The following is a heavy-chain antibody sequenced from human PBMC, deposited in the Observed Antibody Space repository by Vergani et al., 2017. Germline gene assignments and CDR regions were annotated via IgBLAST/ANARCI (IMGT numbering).Heavy chain of an antibody. V-gene: IGHV4-34*01. Sequence: QVQLQQWGGGLLKPSETLSLTCVVTGGSFTSYHWTLIRQSPGEGLEWVGDIDHTGRPDYNPALQSRITMSVDKSRNQFSLTLNSVTATDTAIYFCARVNTETNGHLYYYYYMDVWGQGTAVTVS. CDR2: IDHTGRP. CDR3: ARVNTETNGHLYYYYYMDV. J-gene: IGHJ6*03. CDR1: GGSFTSYH. D-gene: IGHD4-11*01.